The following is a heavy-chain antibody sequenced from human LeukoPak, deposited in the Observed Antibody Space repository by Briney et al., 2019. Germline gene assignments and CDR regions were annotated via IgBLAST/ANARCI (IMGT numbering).Heavy chain of an antibody. CDR1: GFTFRRYA. D-gene: IGHD6-13*01. CDR3: VKDGRRYTSSWSYFDY. CDR2: ISGSRGTT. V-gene: IGHV3-23*01. Sequence: GGSLRLSFGASGFTFRRYAMRWVRQAPGKGLEWGSGISGSRGTTYYADSVKGRLPISRDHSKNRLYLQMSSVRAEDTAVYNCVKDGRRYTSSWSYFDYWGQGILVTVSS. J-gene: IGHJ4*02.